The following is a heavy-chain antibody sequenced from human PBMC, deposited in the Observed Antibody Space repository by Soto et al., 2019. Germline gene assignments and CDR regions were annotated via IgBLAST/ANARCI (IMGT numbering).Heavy chain of an antibody. CDR2: TYTGGYT. J-gene: IGHJ4*02. CDR1: GFTVSTNY. V-gene: IGHV3-53*01. CDR3: AREVSGTSFGS. D-gene: IGHD1-7*01. Sequence: GGSLRLSCAASGFTVSTNYMNWVRQSPGRGLEWVSVTYTGGYTYYADSVKGRFTISRDISKNTLYLQMNSLRAEDTAVYFCAREVSGTSFGSWGPGTLVTVSS.